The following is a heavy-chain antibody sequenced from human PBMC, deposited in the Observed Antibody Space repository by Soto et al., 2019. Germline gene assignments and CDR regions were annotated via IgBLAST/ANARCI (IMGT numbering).Heavy chain of an antibody. D-gene: IGHD5-12*01. CDR2: ITASGGRT. CDR1: GFTFSSYA. Sequence: EVHLLESGGGLVQPGGSLRLSCTASGFTFSSYAMTWVRQAPGRGLEVVSGITASGGRTFYADSVKGRFTISRDNSRTTLYLQMNSLRADDTAVYYCAKDTRYGDYVRWFDSWGQGTLVTVSS. CDR3: AKDTRYGDYVRWFDS. V-gene: IGHV3-23*01. J-gene: IGHJ5*01.